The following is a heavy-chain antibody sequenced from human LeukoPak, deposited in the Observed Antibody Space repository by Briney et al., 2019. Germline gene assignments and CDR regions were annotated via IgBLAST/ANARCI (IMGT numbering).Heavy chain of an antibody. J-gene: IGHJ6*02. V-gene: IGHV3-21*01. CDR2: ISSSSSYI. CDR3: AREHYGSGKDYYYGMDV. CDR1: GFTFSSYS. D-gene: IGHD3-10*01. Sequence: GGSLRLSCAASGFTFSSYSMNWVRQAPGKGLEWVSSISSSSSYIYYADSVKGRFTISRDNAKNSLYLQMNSLRAEDTAVYYCAREHYGSGKDYYYGMDVWGQGTTVTVSS.